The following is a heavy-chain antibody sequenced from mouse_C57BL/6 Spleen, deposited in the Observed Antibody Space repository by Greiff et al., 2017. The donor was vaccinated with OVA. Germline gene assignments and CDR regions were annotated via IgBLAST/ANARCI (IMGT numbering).Heavy chain of an antibody. D-gene: IGHD2-4*01. CDR2: INYDGSST. J-gene: IGHJ1*03. CDR1: GFTFSDYY. Sequence: EVKLMESEGGLVQPGSSMKLSCTASGFTFSDYYMAWVRQVPEKGLEWVANINYDGSSTYYLDSLKSRFIISRDNAKNILYLQMSSLKSEDTATYYCARNYDYDGWYFDVWGTGTTVTVSS. CDR3: ARNYDYDGWYFDV. V-gene: IGHV5-16*01.